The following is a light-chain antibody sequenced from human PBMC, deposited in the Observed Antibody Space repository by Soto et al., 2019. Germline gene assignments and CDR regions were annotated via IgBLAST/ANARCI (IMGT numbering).Light chain of an antibody. Sequence: DNQMTQSPSTLSASVGDRVTITCRASQSISTRLAWYQQQPGKAPNLLIYDVSSLESGVPSRFSGGGSGTEFTLTISSLQPDDFATYYCQQYNSYPRTFGQGTKLEIK. CDR2: DVS. CDR3: QQYNSYPRT. V-gene: IGKV1-5*01. J-gene: IGKJ2*01. CDR1: QSISTR.